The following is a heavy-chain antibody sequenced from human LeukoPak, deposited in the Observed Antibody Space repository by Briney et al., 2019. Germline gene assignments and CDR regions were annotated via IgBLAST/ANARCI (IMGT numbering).Heavy chain of an antibody. Sequence: SETLSLTCTVSGGSISSYYWSWIRQPAGKGLEWIGRIYTSGSTNYNPSLKSRVTMSVDTSKNQFSLKLGSVTAADTAVYYCAREPPPRYKEWLLWGSWFDPWGQGTLVTVSS. J-gene: IGHJ5*02. CDR1: GGSISSYY. CDR2: IYTSGST. V-gene: IGHV4-4*07. CDR3: AREPPPRYKEWLLWGSWFDP. D-gene: IGHD3-3*01.